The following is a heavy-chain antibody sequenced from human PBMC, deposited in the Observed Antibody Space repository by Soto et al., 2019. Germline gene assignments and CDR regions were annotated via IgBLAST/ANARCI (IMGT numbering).Heavy chain of an antibody. CDR1: GYSFTSYW. J-gene: IGHJ4*02. CDR3: ASLPLILSAAAGIFLFDYFAY. D-gene: IGHD6-13*01. CDR2: IYPGDSDT. Sequence: GESLKISCKGSGYSFTSYWIGWVRQMPGKGLEWMGIIYPGDSDTRYSPSFQGQVTISADKSISTAYLQWSSLKASDTAMYYCASLPLILSAAAGIFLFDYFAYGGQGPLDPVSS. V-gene: IGHV5-51*01.